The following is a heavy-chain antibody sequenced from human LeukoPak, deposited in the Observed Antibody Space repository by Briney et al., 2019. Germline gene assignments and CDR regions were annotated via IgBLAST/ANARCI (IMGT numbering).Heavy chain of an antibody. Sequence: ASVCLSCKASGYTFTACYIHWVRQAPGQGLEWMGWINPNTGGTSYAQMSQGRVTMSRDTSISTAYMELSRLTSDDTAVYYCARDYYDRFGYGACDYWGQGTRVTVSS. D-gene: IGHD3-22*01. V-gene: IGHV1-2*02. J-gene: IGHJ4*02. CDR2: INPNTGGT. CDR1: GYTFTACY. CDR3: ARDYYDRFGYGACDY.